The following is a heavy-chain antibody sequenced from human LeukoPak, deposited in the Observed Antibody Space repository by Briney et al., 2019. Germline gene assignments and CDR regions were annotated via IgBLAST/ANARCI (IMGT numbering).Heavy chain of an antibody. J-gene: IGHJ6*02. D-gene: IGHD2-15*01. CDR1: GFTFSSYS. Sequence: GGSLRLSCAASGFTFSSYSMNWVRQAPGKGLEWVSSISSSSSYIYYADSVKGRFTISRDNSKNTLYLQMNSLRAEDTAVYYCAKSGYCSGGSCYSDRYYYYGMDVWGQGTTVTVSS. V-gene: IGHV3-21*04. CDR2: ISSSSSYI. CDR3: AKSGYCSGGSCYSDRYYYYGMDV.